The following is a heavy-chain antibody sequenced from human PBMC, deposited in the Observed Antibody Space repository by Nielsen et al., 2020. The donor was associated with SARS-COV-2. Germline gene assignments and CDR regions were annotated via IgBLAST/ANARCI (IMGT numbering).Heavy chain of an antibody. V-gene: IGHV3-11*05. Sequence: GGSLRLSCAASGFTFSDYYMSWIRQAPGKGLEWVSYISSSSSYTNYADSVKGRFTISRDNAKNSLYLQMNSLRAEDTAVYYCAREGDRYIAAAHLDYWGQGTLVTVSS. D-gene: IGHD6-13*01. CDR1: GFTFSDYY. J-gene: IGHJ4*02. CDR2: ISSSSSYT. CDR3: AREGDRYIAAAHLDY.